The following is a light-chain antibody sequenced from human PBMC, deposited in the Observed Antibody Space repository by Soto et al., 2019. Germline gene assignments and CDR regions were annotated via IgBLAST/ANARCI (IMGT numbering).Light chain of an antibody. CDR2: EDS. V-gene: IGLV2-8*01. CDR1: SSDVGGYNY. Sequence: QSVLTQPPSASGSPGQSVTISCTGTSSDVGGYNYVSWYQQHPGKAPKFMIYEDSKRPSGVPDRFSASKSGSTASLTVSGLQAEDEADYYCSSYAGSKGVFGTGTKVTVL. CDR3: SSYAGSKGV. J-gene: IGLJ1*01.